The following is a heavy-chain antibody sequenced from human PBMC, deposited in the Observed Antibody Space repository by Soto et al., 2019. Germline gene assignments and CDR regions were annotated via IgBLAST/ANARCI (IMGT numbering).Heavy chain of an antibody. CDR2: MNPNNGNT. Sequence: QVQLVQSGAEVKKPGASVKVSCKAAAYTFTSYDINWGRQATGQDFEWMGWMNPNNGNTAYAQKFQGRVTMTRDTSKSTAFMELSSLTSEDTAVYYCARGPRNWGVDYWGQGTLVTVSS. D-gene: IGHD7-27*01. J-gene: IGHJ4*02. CDR1: AYTFTSYD. V-gene: IGHV1-8*01. CDR3: ARGPRNWGVDY.